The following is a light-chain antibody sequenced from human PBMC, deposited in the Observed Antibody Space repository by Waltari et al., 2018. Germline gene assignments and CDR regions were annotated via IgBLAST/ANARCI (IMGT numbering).Light chain of an antibody. J-gene: IGLJ2*01. CDR1: SSDVGGYYY. CDR3: SSYTISSTVV. CDR2: DVS. Sequence: QSALTQPASVSGSPGQSITISCTGTSSDVGGYYYVACYQQHPDKAPKLMMFDVSNRPSGVSNRFSGSKSGNTASLTISGLQAEDEADYYCSSYTISSTVVFGGGTKLTVL. V-gene: IGLV2-14*03.